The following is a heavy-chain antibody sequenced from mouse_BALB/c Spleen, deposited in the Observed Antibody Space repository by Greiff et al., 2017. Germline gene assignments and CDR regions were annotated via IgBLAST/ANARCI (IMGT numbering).Heavy chain of an antibody. CDR1: GYTFTDYE. V-gene: IGHV1-15*01. J-gene: IGHJ4*01. CDR2: IDPETGGT. Sequence: VQLQQSGAELVRPGASVTLSCKASGYTFTDYEMHWVKQTPVHGLEWIGAIDPETGGTAYNQKFKGKATLTADKSSSTAYMELRSLTSEDSAVYYCTREITVVDYYAMDYWGQGTSVTVSS. CDR3: TREITVVDYYAMDY. D-gene: IGHD1-1*01.